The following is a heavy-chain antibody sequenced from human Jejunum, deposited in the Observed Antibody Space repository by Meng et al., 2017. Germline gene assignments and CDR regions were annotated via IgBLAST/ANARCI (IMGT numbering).Heavy chain of an antibody. J-gene: IGHJ5*01. Sequence: QVQLVQSGDEVKKTGDSVKVSCKTSGYTFTSYAMHWVRQDPGQRLEWMGWINAANGDTRYSQKFQGRVTITRDTSARTAYMEVSSLRFEDTAVYYCARESWDSTGSYWFDSWGQGTLVTVSS. V-gene: IGHV1-3*01. CDR2: INAANGDT. CDR1: GYTFTSYA. D-gene: IGHD2-2*01. CDR3: ARESWDSTGSYWFDS.